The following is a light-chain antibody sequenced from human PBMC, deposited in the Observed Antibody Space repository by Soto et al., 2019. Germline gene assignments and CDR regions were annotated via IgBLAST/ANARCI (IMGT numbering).Light chain of an antibody. J-gene: IGLJ2*01. V-gene: IGLV2-14*03. Sequence: QSALTQSASVSGSPGQSITISCTGTSSDVGGYNYVSWYQQHPGKAPKLMIYAVSDRPSGVSNRFSGSKSGDTASLTISGLQAEDEADYYCSSYTSSSTLVLFGGGTQLTVL. CDR3: SSYTSSSTLVL. CDR1: SSDVGGYNY. CDR2: AVS.